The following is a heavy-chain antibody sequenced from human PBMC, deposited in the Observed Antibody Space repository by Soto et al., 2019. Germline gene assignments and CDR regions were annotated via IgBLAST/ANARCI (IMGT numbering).Heavy chain of an antibody. CDR2: ITHSGHT. Sequence: SETLSLTCAVYGGCFSAYYLSWIRQPPGKGLERIGEITHSGHTNYNPSLKSRVTISVDTSKNQFSLKLSSVTAADTAVYYCATCNGGATLFEYWGQGTRVTVSS. CDR1: GGCFSAYY. D-gene: IGHD2-21*01. J-gene: IGHJ4*02. CDR3: ATCNGGATLFEY. V-gene: IGHV4-34*01.